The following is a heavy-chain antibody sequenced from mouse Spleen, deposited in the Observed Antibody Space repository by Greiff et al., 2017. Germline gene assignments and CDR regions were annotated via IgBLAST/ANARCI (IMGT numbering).Heavy chain of an antibody. CDR3: ARGGLTGTGWFAY. Sequence: EVHLVESGGGLVKPGGSLKLSCAASGFTFSDYGMHWVRQAPEKGLEWVAYISSGSSTIYYADTVKGRFTISRDNAKNTLFLQMTSLRSEDTAMYYCARGGLTGTGWFAYWGQGTLVTVSA. D-gene: IGHD4-1*01. V-gene: IGHV5-17*01. J-gene: IGHJ3*01. CDR1: GFTFSDYG. CDR2: ISSGSSTI.